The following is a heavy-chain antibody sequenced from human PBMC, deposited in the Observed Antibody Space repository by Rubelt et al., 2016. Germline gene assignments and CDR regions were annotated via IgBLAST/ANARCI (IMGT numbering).Heavy chain of an antibody. V-gene: IGHV4-39*07. D-gene: IGHD6-13*01. CDR2: ITLGGTT. J-gene: IGHJ4*02. Sequence: QLQLQESGPGLVKPSETLSLTCPVSGGSISSSSFYWGWIRQSPGQGLEWLGEITLGGTTNYNPSLQTRLTISVEPAKNQFSLKGGSVTAADTAVYDCARAYGSWYVGHYFDYWGQGTLVTVSS. CDR1: GGSISSSSFY. CDR3: ARAYGSWYVGHYFDY.